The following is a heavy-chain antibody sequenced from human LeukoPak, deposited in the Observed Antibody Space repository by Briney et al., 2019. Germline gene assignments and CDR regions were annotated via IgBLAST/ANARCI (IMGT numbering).Heavy chain of an antibody. Sequence: GGSLRLSCAASGFTFSSYAMSWVRQAPGKGLEWVSAISGSGGRTYYADSVKGRFTISRDNSKNTLYLQMNSLRAEDTAVYYCAKSVRGYSYGYSDYWGQGTLVTVSS. CDR2: ISGSGGRT. CDR3: AKSVRGYSYGYSDY. J-gene: IGHJ4*02. D-gene: IGHD5-18*01. CDR1: GFTFSSYA. V-gene: IGHV3-23*01.